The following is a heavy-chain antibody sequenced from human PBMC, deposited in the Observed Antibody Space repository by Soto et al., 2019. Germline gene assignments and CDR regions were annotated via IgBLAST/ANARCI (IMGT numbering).Heavy chain of an antibody. Sequence: PGGSLRLSCAASGFTFSSYSMNWVRQAPGKGLEWVSSISSSSSYIYYADSVKGRFTISRDNAKNSLYLQMNSLRAEDTAVYYCARDLGYSRTPPSWFDSWGQGTLVTVSS. CDR1: GFTFSSYS. CDR2: ISSSSSYI. D-gene: IGHD4-4*01. CDR3: ARDLGYSRTPPSWFDS. V-gene: IGHV3-21*01. J-gene: IGHJ5*01.